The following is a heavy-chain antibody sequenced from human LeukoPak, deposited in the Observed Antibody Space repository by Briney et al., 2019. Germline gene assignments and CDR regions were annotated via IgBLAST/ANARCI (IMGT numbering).Heavy chain of an antibody. CDR1: GFTFSSYS. CDR2: ISSGGSAL. Sequence: PGGSLRLSCAASGFTFSSYSMNWVRQAPGKGLEWVSYISSGGSALYYVDSVKGRFTISRDNAKNSLYLQMNSLRAEDTAIYYCARGFDYWGQGTLVTVSS. J-gene: IGHJ4*02. V-gene: IGHV3-48*01. CDR3: ARGFDY.